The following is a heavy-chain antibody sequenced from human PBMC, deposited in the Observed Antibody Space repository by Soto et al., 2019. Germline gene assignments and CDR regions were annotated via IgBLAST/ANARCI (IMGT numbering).Heavy chain of an antibody. CDR2: IYSGGST. J-gene: IGHJ6*02. CDR1: GFTVSSNY. CDR3: ARDRNTRLGMDV. V-gene: IGHV3-66*01. Sequence: EVQLVESGGGLVQPGGSLRLSCAASGFTVSSNYMSWVRQAPGKGLEWVSVIYSGGSTYYADSVKGRFTISRDNSKNTLYLQMNSRRAADTAVYYCARDRNTRLGMDVWGQGTTVTVSS.